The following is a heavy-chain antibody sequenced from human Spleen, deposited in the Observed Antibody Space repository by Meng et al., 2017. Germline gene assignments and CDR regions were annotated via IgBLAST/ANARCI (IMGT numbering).Heavy chain of an antibody. CDR2: INPKSGDT. CDR1: GYNFPDYY. CDR3: ARDEDISAAGKLFGDY. V-gene: IGHV1-2*06. Sequence: QGLLGQSGAEVKKPGASVKVPCKPSGYNFPDYYIHWVRRAPGQGLEWMGRINPKSGDTHYAQKFQARVTMTGDTSISTAYMELSGLRSDDTAMYYCARDEDISAAGKLFGDYWGQGTLVTVSS. D-gene: IGHD6-25*01. J-gene: IGHJ4*02.